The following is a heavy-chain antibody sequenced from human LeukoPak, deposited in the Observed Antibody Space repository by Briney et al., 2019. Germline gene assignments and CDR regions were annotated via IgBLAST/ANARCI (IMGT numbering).Heavy chain of an antibody. CDR1: GFTFSDYF. Sequence: GGSLRLSCAASGFTFSDYFMTWIRQAPGKGLEWVSYISSSGSTIYYADSVKGRFTISRDNAKNSLYLQMNSLRAEDTAVYYCARELRVGTAFDLWGRGTLVSVSS. V-gene: IGHV3-11*01. CDR3: ARELRVGTAFDL. CDR2: ISSSGSTI. J-gene: IGHJ2*01. D-gene: IGHD3-10*01.